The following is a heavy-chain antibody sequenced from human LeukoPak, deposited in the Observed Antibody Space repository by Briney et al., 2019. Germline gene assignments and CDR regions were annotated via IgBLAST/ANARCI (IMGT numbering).Heavy chain of an antibody. CDR3: ARNFGYSGYDLDC. Sequence: GGSLRLSCAASGFTFSSYSMNWVRQAPGKGLEWVSSISSSSSYIYYADSVKGRFTISRDNAKNSLYLQMNSLRAEDTAVYYCARNFGYSGYDLDCWGQGSLVIVSS. V-gene: IGHV3-21*01. J-gene: IGHJ4*02. CDR2: ISSSSSYI. D-gene: IGHD5-12*01. CDR1: GFTFSSYS.